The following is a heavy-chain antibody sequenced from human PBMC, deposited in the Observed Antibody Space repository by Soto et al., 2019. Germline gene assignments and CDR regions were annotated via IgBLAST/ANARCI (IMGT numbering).Heavy chain of an antibody. CDR2: IYSGGST. Sequence: PGGSLRLSCAASGFTVSSNYMSWVRQAPGKGLEWVSVIYSGGSTYYADSVKGRFTISRDNSKNTLYLQMNSLRAEDTAVYYCASYSSSWYYYYGMDVWGQGTTVTVSS. J-gene: IGHJ6*02. CDR3: ASYSSSWYYYYGMDV. CDR1: GFTVSSNY. D-gene: IGHD6-13*01. V-gene: IGHV3-53*01.